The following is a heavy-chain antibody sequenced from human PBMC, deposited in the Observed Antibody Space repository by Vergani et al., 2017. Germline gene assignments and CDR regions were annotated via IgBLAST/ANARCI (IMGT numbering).Heavy chain of an antibody. Sequence: QLHLQESGPGLVKPSETLSLTCTVSGGSITSSSYYWGWIRQPPGKGVDWIGNIYHSGGAYYNPSLKGRVTISVDKSKNQFSLEVTSVTATDTAIYFCARTESFILQYFHWALWGQGTLVTVSS. CDR3: ARTESFILQYFHWAL. CDR1: GGSITSSSYY. D-gene: IGHD3-9*01. J-gene: IGHJ4*02. V-gene: IGHV4-39*01. CDR2: IYHSGGA.